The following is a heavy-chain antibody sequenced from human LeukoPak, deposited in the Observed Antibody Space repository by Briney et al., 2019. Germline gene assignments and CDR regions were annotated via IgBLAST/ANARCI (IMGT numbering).Heavy chain of an antibody. CDR3: ANPSIVLMVYAQFDY. D-gene: IGHD2-8*01. V-gene: IGHV3-23*01. CDR2: ISGSGGST. Sequence: GGSLRLSCAASGFTVSSNYMSWVRQAPGKGLEWVSAISGSGGSTYYADSVKGRFTISRDNSKNTLYLQMNSLRAEDTAVYYCANPSIVLMVYAQFDYWGQGTLVTVSS. CDR1: GFTVSSNY. J-gene: IGHJ4*02.